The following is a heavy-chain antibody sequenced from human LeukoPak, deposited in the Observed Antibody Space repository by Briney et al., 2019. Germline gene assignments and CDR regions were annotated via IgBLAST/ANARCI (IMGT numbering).Heavy chain of an antibody. J-gene: IGHJ3*02. Sequence: PGRSLRLSCAASGLLFSIYSMRWVRHARRRVREWVSATRGSGEHTLYADSVKGRFTICRDNSKNTLYLQMNSLRAEDTAVYYCAKLQLPRGYLTPSYYDFWSGRSGAFDIWGQGTMVTVSS. CDR1: GLLFSIYS. CDR3: AKLQLPRGYLTPSYYDFWSGRSGAFDI. V-gene: IGHV3-23*01. CDR2: TRGSGEHT. D-gene: IGHD3-3*01.